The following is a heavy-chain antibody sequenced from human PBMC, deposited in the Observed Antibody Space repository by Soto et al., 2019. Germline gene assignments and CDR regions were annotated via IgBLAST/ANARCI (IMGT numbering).Heavy chain of an antibody. CDR2: ISGSGGST. J-gene: IGHJ4*02. V-gene: IGHV3-23*01. CDR1: GFTFSSYA. CDR3: AKDWAIFGVVIVGDY. D-gene: IGHD3-3*01. Sequence: PGGSLRLSCAASGFTFSSYAMSWVRQAPGKGLEWVSAISGSGGSTHYADSVKGRFTISRDNSKNTLYLQMNSLRAEDTAVYYCAKDWAIFGVVIVGDYWGQGTLVTVSS.